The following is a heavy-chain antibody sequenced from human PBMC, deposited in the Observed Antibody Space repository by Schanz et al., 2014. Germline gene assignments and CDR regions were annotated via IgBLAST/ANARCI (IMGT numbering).Heavy chain of an antibody. Sequence: GQLVQSGGGLVQPGGSLRLSCAASGFKLGSYAMSWVRQAPGKGLEWVAVISYHGSERYYADSVKGRFTISRDNAKNSLYLQMNSLRPEDTAVYYCAKYGGELGVSFEYWGQGTLVTVSS. CDR3: AKYGGELGVSFEY. CDR1: GFKLGSYA. J-gene: IGHJ4*02. V-gene: IGHV3-30*18. D-gene: IGHD7-27*01. CDR2: ISYHGSER.